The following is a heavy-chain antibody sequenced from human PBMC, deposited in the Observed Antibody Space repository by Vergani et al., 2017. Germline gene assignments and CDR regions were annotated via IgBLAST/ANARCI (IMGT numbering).Heavy chain of an antibody. CDR1: GFTFSSYG. D-gene: IGHD6-13*01. J-gene: IGHJ4*02. CDR2: IWYDGSNK. CDR3: ARDLSIAAALGY. Sequence: QVQLVESGGGVVQPGRSLRLSCAASGFTFSSYGMHWVRQAPGKGLEWVAVIWYDGSNKYYADSVKGRFTISRDNSKNTLYLQMNSLRAEDTAVYYCARDLSIAAALGYWGQGTLVTVSS. V-gene: IGHV3-33*01.